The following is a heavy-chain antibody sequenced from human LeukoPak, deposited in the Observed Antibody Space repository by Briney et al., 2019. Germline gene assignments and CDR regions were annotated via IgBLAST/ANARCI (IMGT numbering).Heavy chain of an antibody. CDR1: GYTLTSYY. Sequence: ASVKVSCKASGYTLTSYYMHWVRQAPGQGLEWMGIINPSGGSTSYAQKFQGRVTMTRDTSTSTVYMELSSLRSEDTAVYYCARDQSPFGSSSWFDPWGQGTLVTVSS. CDR3: ARDQSPFGSSSWFDP. D-gene: IGHD6-13*01. V-gene: IGHV1-46*01. CDR2: INPSGGST. J-gene: IGHJ5*02.